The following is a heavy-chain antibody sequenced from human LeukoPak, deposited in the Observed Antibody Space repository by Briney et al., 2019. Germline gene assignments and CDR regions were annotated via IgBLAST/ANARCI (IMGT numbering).Heavy chain of an antibody. CDR2: VSAYNGNT. Sequence: ASVTVSCKASGYTFTNYGISWVRQAPGQGLEWMGWVSAYNGNTNYEHKLQGSVTMTADTATSTAYRKPRHQDSDDTAVYCGPPDPASRHWGQGTLVTVSS. J-gene: IGHJ4*02. V-gene: IGHV1-18*04. CDR1: GYTFTNYG. CDR3: PPDPASRH.